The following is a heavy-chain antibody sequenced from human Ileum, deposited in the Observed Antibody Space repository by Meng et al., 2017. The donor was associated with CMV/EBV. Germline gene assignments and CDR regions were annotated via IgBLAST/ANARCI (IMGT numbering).Heavy chain of an antibody. CDR2: ITSDGNTK. V-gene: IGHV3-48*03. CDR3: ARGRGIPTSYFDY. Sequence: GESLKISCAASGFTIDIYEMNWVRQAPGRGLEWVSLITSDGNTKYYADAVEGRFTVSRDNAKNSLLLQMTNLRAEDTAVYYCARGRGIPTSYFDYWGQGTLVTVSS. D-gene: IGHD3-10*01. CDR1: GFTIDIYE. J-gene: IGHJ4*02.